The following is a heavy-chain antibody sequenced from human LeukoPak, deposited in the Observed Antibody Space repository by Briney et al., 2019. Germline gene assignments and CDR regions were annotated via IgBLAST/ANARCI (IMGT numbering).Heavy chain of an antibody. CDR3: ARDSTGYGYEEWS. V-gene: IGHV3-7*01. CDR2: IKQDGSEK. D-gene: IGHD5-18*01. CDR1: GFTFDDYG. J-gene: IGHJ5*02. Sequence: GGSLRLSCAASGFTFDDYGMSWVRQAPGKGLEWVANIKQDGSEKFYVDSAKGRFTISRDNAQNSLFLQMNRLRAEDMAVYYCARDSTGYGYEEWSWGQGTLVTVSS.